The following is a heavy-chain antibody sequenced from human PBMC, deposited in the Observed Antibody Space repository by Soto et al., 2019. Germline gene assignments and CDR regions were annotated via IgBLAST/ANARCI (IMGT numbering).Heavy chain of an antibody. Sequence: DVQLVQSGAEVKKPGESLKISCKTSGYSFNIYWIGWVRQMPGKGLEWMGVTYPDDSETSYSPSFQGQVTISADKSISTAYLQWSSLKASDSAMYYCVRLGQCGVRKNSCGGGLDPWGQGTLVTVSS. V-gene: IGHV5-51*03. CDR1: GYSFNIYW. CDR3: VRLGQCGVRKNSCGGGLDP. J-gene: IGHJ5*02. D-gene: IGHD2-21*01. CDR2: TYPDDSET.